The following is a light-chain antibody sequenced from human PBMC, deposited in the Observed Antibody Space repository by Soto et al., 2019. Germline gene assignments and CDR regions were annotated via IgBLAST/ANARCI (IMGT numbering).Light chain of an antibody. CDR2: DAS. Sequence: DIQMTQSPSSLSASVGDRVTTTCQASQDISNYLNWYQQKPGKAPKLLIYDASNLETGVPSRFSGSGSGTDFTFTISSLQPEDIATYYCQQYDNLPPLTFGGGTKVDIK. CDR1: QDISNY. V-gene: IGKV1-33*01. J-gene: IGKJ4*01. CDR3: QQYDNLPPLT.